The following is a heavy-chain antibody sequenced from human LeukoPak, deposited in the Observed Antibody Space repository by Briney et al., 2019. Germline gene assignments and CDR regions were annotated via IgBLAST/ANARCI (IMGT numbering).Heavy chain of an antibody. Sequence: MTSETLSLTCAVYGGSFSGYYWSWIRQPPGKGLEWIGEINHSGSTNYNPSLKSRVTISVDTSKNQFSLKLSSVTAADTAVYYCARFPGYYDSSGYFVGYWGQGTLVTVSS. J-gene: IGHJ4*02. CDR3: ARFPGYYDSSGYFVGY. CDR2: INHSGST. D-gene: IGHD3-22*01. V-gene: IGHV4-34*01. CDR1: GGSFSGYY.